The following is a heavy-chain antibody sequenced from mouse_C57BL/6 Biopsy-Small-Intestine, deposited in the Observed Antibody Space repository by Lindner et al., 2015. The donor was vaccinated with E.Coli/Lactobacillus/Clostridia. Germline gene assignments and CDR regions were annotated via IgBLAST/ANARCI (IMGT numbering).Heavy chain of an antibody. Sequence: VQLQESGAELAKPGASVKLSCKASGYNFTSYWMHWVKQRPGQGLEWIGYINPSSGYTKYNQKFKDKATLTADKSSSTAYMQLSSLTYEDSAVYYCARIYEGWYFDVWGTGTTVTVSS. CDR3: ARIYEGWYFDV. CDR2: INPSSGYT. V-gene: IGHV1-7*01. J-gene: IGHJ1*03. D-gene: IGHD1-1*01. CDR1: GYNFTSYW.